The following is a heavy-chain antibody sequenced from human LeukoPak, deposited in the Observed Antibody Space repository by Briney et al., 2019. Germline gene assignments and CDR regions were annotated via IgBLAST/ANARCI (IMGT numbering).Heavy chain of an antibody. Sequence: PSETLSLTCTVSGGSITSYYRSWIRQPPGKGLEYIGYIYYSGSTNYNPSLKSRVTISVDTSKNQFSLKLSSVTAADTAVYYCARLYYETGGYYYIDYWGQGTLVTVSS. J-gene: IGHJ4*02. V-gene: IGHV4-59*01. D-gene: IGHD3-22*01. CDR3: ARLYYETGGYYYIDY. CDR1: GGSITSYY. CDR2: IYYSGST.